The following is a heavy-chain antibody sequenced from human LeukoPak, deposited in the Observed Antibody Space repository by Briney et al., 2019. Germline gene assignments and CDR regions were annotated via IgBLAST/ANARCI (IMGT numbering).Heavy chain of an antibody. CDR3: AKVALLWFGENGDNFDY. V-gene: IGHV3-66*01. CDR2: IYSGGST. J-gene: IGHJ4*02. Sequence: PGGSLRLSCAASGFTVSSKYMSWVRQAPGKRLEWVSVIYSGGSTYYADSVKGRFTISRDNSKNTLYLQMNSLRAEDTAVYYCAKVALLWFGENGDNFDYWGQGTLVTVSS. D-gene: IGHD3-10*01. CDR1: GFTVSSKY.